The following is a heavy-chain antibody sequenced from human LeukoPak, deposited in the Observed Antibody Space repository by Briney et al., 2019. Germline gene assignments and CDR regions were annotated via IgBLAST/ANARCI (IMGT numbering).Heavy chain of an antibody. CDR1: GFTFSNAW. J-gene: IGHJ4*02. CDR2: IESKTEGGTT. V-gene: IGHV3-15*04. CDR3: TSDLDPGDY. Sequence: GGSLRLSCAASGFTFSNAWMSWVRQAPGKGLEWVGRIESKTEGGTTDYAAPVKGRFTISRDDSKNTLYLQMNSLKSEDTAVYYCTSDLDPGDYWGQGTLVTVSS. D-gene: IGHD1-1*01.